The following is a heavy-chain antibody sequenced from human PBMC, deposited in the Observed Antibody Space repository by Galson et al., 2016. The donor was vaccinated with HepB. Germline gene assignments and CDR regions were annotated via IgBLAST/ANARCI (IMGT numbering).Heavy chain of an antibody. D-gene: IGHD6-19*01. CDR1: GGSISRGSYY. V-gene: IGHV4-61*03. J-gene: IGHJ3*02. Sequence: ETLSLTCTASGGSISRGSYYWSWIRQPPGKELEWIGYIDYSGSTNYNPSLKSRVTISIDMSKNHFSLKLRSVTAADTAVYYCARDQSWLDESAFDIWGQGTMVTVSS. CDR3: ARDQSWLDESAFDI. CDR2: IDYSGST.